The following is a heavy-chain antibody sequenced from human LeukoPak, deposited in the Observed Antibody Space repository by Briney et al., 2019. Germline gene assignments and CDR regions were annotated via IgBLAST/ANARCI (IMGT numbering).Heavy chain of an antibody. J-gene: IGHJ4*02. D-gene: IGHD5-18*01. CDR2: ITTSSDDI. CDR1: GFSISTYT. CDR3: ASGYTYFDY. Sequence: PGGSLRLSCAASGFSISTYTMNWVRQAPGKGLEWVSSITTSSDDIYYADSVKGRFTISRYNARNSLYLQMDSLRAEDTALYYCASGYTYFDYWGQGTLVTVSS. V-gene: IGHV3-21*01.